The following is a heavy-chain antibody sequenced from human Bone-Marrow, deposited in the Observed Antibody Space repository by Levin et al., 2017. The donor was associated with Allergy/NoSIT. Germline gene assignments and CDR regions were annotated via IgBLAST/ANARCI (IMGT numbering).Heavy chain of an antibody. V-gene: IGHV3-11*01. J-gene: IGHJ3*02. D-gene: IGHD3-16*01. Sequence: PGGSLRLSCAASGFTFSDYYMSWIRQAPGKGLEWISYISSRRSTIYYADSVKGRFTISRDNAKNSVYLQMNSLRVEDTAVYYCARDRGGWGAFDIWGQGTMVTVSS. CDR2: ISSRRSTI. CDR1: GFTFSDYY. CDR3: ARDRGGWGAFDI.